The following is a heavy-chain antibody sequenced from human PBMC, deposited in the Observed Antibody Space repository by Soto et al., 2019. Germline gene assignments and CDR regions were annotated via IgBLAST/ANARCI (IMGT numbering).Heavy chain of an antibody. CDR3: ARADYGDTKIYSFDH. CDR1: GYTFTEYG. Sequence: VSVKVSCKTSGYTFTEYGISWFRQAPGQGLEWMGWISPYNGKTNYIQEFQDRVTITTDTSSTTVYMDLRTLKSDDTAIYFCARADYGDTKIYSFDHWGQGTLVTVSS. CDR2: ISPYNGKT. D-gene: IGHD4-17*01. J-gene: IGHJ4*02. V-gene: IGHV1-18*01.